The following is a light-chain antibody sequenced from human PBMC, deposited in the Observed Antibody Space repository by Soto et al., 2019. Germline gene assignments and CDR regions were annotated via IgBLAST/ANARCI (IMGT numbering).Light chain of an antibody. Sequence: DIQMAQSPSSLSASAGDRISITCRASQSISSHVNWYQQKVGKAPRLLIYASYTLHSGVTLRFSGSGSGTDFTLTINYLQPDDSATYYCQQSYSAPWTFGQGTKVEIK. CDR3: QQSYSAPWT. CDR1: QSISSH. J-gene: IGKJ1*01. CDR2: ASY. V-gene: IGKV1-39*01.